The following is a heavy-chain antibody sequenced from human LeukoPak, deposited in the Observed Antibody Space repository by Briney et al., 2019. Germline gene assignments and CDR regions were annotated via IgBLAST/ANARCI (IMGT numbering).Heavy chain of an antibody. CDR1: GLTFSSSW. Sequence: GGSLRFSCAVSGLTFSSSWMDWVRQAPGKGLEWVASINPEGSEKYSADSVKGRFTISRDNAKNSLYPQMDSLRVEDTAFYYCARDLAYSRLDYWGQGMLVTVSS. D-gene: IGHD5-18*01. CDR3: ARDLAYSRLDY. J-gene: IGHJ4*02. CDR2: INPEGSEK. V-gene: IGHV3-7*01.